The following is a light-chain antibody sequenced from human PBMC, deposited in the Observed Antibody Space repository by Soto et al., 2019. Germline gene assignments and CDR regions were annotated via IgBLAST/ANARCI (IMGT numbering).Light chain of an antibody. J-gene: IGKJ2*01. Sequence: DIQMTQSPSSLSASVGDSVTISCRASRTIRNYLNWYHQKPGKAPKLLIYASSSLHGGVPSRFAGSGAGTDFTLTVSGVQPVDFATYFCQQGHSTPYTFGQGT. CDR2: ASS. V-gene: IGKV1-39*01. CDR3: QQGHSTPYT. CDR1: RTIRNY.